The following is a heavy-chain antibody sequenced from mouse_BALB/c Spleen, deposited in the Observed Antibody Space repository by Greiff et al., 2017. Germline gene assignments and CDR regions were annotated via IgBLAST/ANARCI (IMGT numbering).Heavy chain of an antibody. D-gene: IGHD2-14*01. CDR1: GYSITSDYA. CDR3: ARWGYDEFAY. Sequence: EVMLVESGPGLVKPSQSLSLTCTVTGYSITSDYAWNWIRQFPGNKLEWMGYISYSGSTSYNPSLKSRISITRDTSKNQFFLQLNSVTTEDTATYYCARWGYDEFAYWGQGTLVTVSA. V-gene: IGHV3-2*02. J-gene: IGHJ3*01. CDR2: ISYSGST.